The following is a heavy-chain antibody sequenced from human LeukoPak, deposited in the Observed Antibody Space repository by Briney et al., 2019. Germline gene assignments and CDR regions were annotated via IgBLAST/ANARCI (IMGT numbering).Heavy chain of an antibody. CDR2: INPNSGGT. J-gene: IGHJ4*02. Sequence: ASVKVSCKASGYTFTGYYMHWVRQAPGQGLEWMGWINPNSGGTNYAQKFQGWVTMTMDTSISTAYMELSRLRSDDTAVYYCAREGPYCSGGSCYLFSEPHFDYWAREPWSPSPQ. V-gene: IGHV1-2*04. D-gene: IGHD2-15*01. CDR1: GYTFTGYY. CDR3: AREGPYCSGGSCYLFSEPHFDY.